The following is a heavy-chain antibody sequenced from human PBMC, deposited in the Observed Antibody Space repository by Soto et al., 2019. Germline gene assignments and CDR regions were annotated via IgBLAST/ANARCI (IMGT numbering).Heavy chain of an antibody. CDR2: INSDGGII. CDR1: RFSLSTYW. V-gene: IGHV3-74*01. CDR3: ARDLGQDDRHYFDN. Sequence: EVQLVESGGGLVQPGGSLRLSCVASRFSLSTYWMYWVRQAPGKGLMWGSRINSDGGIINYADSLKGRFTISRDNAKNPLYLQRNSVRVNDTAVYYFARDLGQDDRHYFDNWGQGNLVTVSS. D-gene: IGHD3-9*01. J-gene: IGHJ4*02.